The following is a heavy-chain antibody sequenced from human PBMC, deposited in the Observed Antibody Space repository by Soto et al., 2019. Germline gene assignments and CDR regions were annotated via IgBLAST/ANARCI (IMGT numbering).Heavy chain of an antibody. CDR3: AREYFFILTRSFGRIVY. J-gene: IGHJ4*02. CDR2: IKQDGSEK. Sequence: PGGSLRLSCAASGFTFSSYWMSWVRQAPGKGLEWVANIKQDGSEKYYVDSVKGRFTIFRDNAKNSLYLQMNSLRAEDTAVYYCAREYFFILTRSFGRIVYWCPAPLVSV. CDR1: GFTFSSYW. V-gene: IGHV3-7*04. D-gene: IGHD3-9*01.